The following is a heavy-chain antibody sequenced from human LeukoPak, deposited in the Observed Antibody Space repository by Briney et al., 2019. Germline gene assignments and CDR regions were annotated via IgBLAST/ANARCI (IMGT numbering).Heavy chain of an antibody. J-gene: IGHJ4*02. V-gene: IGHV4-38-2*02. CDR2: IYHSGST. CDR1: GYSISSGYY. CDR3: ARDFVQGAFDY. Sequence: KPSETLSLTCTVSGYSISSGYYWGWIRQPPGKGLEWIGSIYHSGSTYYNPSLKSRVTISVDTSKNQFSLKLSSVTAADTAVYYCARDFVQGAFDYWGQGTLVTVSS. D-gene: IGHD6-6*01.